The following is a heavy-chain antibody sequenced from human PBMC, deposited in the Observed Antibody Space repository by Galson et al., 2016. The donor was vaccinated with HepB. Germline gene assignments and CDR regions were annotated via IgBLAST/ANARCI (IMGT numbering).Heavy chain of an antibody. CDR2: ISYDGSNK. V-gene: IGHV3-30*04. Sequence: SLRLSCAASGFTFSSYAMHWVRQAPGKGLEWVAVISYDGSNKYYADSVKGLFTISRDNSKNTLYLQMNSLRTEDTAVYYCARDPYYFGSGTYPGYWGQGTLVTVSS. CDR3: ARDPYYFGSGTYPGY. J-gene: IGHJ4*02. CDR1: GFTFSSYA. D-gene: IGHD3-10*01.